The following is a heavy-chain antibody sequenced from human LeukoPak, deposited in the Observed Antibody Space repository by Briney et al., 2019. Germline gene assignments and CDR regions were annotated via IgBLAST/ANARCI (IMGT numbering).Heavy chain of an antibody. CDR3: ASPHGGGLLNYYHYYMDV. V-gene: IGHV1-69*01. CDR1: GGTFSSYA. D-gene: IGHD1-26*01. J-gene: IGHJ6*03. Sequence: SVKVSCKASGGTFSSYAISWMRQAPGQGLEWMGGIIPIFGTANYAQKFQGRVTITADESTSTAYMELSSPRSEDTAVYYCASPHGGGLLNYYHYYMDVWGKGTTVTVSS. CDR2: IIPIFGTA.